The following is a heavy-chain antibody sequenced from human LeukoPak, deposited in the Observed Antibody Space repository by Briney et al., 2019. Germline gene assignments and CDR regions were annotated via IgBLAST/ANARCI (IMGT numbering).Heavy chain of an antibody. Sequence: SETLSLTCTVSGGSLSSYYWSWIRQPPGKGLEWIGYIYYSGSTNYNPSLKSRVTISVDTSKNQFSLKLSSVTAADTAVYYCARHSAEQQLVPEYFQHWGQGTLVTVSS. D-gene: IGHD6-13*01. CDR2: IYYSGST. CDR1: GGSLSSYY. CDR3: ARHSAEQQLVPEYFQH. J-gene: IGHJ1*01. V-gene: IGHV4-59*01.